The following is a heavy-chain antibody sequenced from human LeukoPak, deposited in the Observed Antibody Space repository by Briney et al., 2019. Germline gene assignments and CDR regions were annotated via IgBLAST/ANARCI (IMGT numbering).Heavy chain of an antibody. V-gene: IGHV1-69*13. CDR3: ARDGINTAMITYFDY. J-gene: IGHJ4*02. CDR1: GGTFSRYA. CDR2: IIPIFGTA. Sequence: AVKVSCKASGGTFSRYAISWVRQAPGQGLEWMGGIIPIFGTANYAQKFQGRVTITADESTNTAYMELSSLRSEDTAVYYCARDGINTAMITYFDYWGQGTLVTVSS. D-gene: IGHD5-18*01.